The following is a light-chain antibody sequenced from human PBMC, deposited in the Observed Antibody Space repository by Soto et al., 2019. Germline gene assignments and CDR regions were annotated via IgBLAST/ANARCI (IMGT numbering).Light chain of an antibody. Sequence: EIVLTQSPGTLSLSPGERATLSCRASQSVSSSYLAWYQQKAGQAPRLLIYGTSSRATAIPDRFSGSGSGTGFTLNISRLEPEDFAVYYCQQYGRSSWTYGQGTKVEIK. V-gene: IGKV3-20*01. CDR1: QSVSSSY. J-gene: IGKJ1*01. CDR2: GTS. CDR3: QQYGRSSWT.